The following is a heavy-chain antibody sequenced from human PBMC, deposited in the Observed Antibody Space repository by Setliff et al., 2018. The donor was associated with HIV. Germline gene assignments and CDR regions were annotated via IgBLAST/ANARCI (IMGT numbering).Heavy chain of an antibody. CDR3: ARVRDYGGNFFDY. Sequence: SETLSLTCAVSGYSVSSGYFWGWIRQPPGKGLEWIGSIFHTGSTYYNPSLKSRVTISVDTSKNQFSLRPTSVTAADTAVYYCARVRDYGGNFFDYWGQGTLVTVSS. D-gene: IGHD4-17*01. CDR2: IFHTGST. J-gene: IGHJ4*02. CDR1: GYSVSSGYF. V-gene: IGHV4-38-2*01.